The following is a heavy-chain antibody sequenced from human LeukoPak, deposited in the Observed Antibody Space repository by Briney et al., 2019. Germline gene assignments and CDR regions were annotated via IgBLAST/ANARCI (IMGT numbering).Heavy chain of an antibody. V-gene: IGHV1-18*01. Sequence: ASVKVSCKASGYTFTSYGISWVRQAPGQGLEWMGWISAYNGNTNYAQKLQGRVTITRDTSASTAYMELSSLRSEDTAVYYCARIQGSGWYRGHSGNWFDPWGQGTLVTVSS. CDR2: ISAYNGNT. J-gene: IGHJ5*02. CDR1: GYTFTSYG. D-gene: IGHD6-19*01. CDR3: ARIQGSGWYRGHSGNWFDP.